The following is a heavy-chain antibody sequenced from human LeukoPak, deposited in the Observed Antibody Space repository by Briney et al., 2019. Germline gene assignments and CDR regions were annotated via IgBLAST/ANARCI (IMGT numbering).Heavy chain of an antibody. CDR2: ISPILVIA. CDR3: ARDRGSSGYYPPAPKYGTDV. V-gene: IGHV1-69*10. J-gene: IGHJ6*02. CDR1: LGTFSSYA. D-gene: IGHD3-22*01. Sequence: AAVKVSCQASLGTFSSYAISWLRQAPGQPLEWMGGISPILVIANYAQKFQGRVTITADKSTSKAYIELSSLRSEDTAVYYCARDRGSSGYYPPAPKYGTDVGGQGSTVTVSS.